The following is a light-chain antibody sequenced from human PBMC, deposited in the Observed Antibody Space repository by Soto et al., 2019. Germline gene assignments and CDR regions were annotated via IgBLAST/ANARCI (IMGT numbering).Light chain of an antibody. Sequence: QSALTQPPSASGSPGQSVTISCTGTSSDVGGYNYVPWYQQHPGKAPKLMIYEVSKRPSGVPDRFSGSKSGNTASLTVSGLQAEDDADYYCSSYAGSLYVFGTGTKVTVL. CDR1: SSDVGGYNY. V-gene: IGLV2-8*01. J-gene: IGLJ1*01. CDR3: SSYAGSLYV. CDR2: EVS.